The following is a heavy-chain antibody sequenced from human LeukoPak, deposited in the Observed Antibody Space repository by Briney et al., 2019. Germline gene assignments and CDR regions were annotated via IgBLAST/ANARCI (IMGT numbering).Heavy chain of an antibody. V-gene: IGHV3-66*01. J-gene: IGHJ5*02. CDR3: ARGNHYDILTGYYGRTNWFDP. CDR2: IYSGGRT. D-gene: IGHD3-9*01. CDR1: GFTFSNYA. Sequence: GGSLRLSCAASGFTFSNYAMRWVRQAPGKGLEWVSVIYSGGRTDYADSVQDRFAISRDKAKNTLYLQMNSLRAEDTAVYYCARGNHYDILTGYYGRTNWFDPWGQGTLVTVSS.